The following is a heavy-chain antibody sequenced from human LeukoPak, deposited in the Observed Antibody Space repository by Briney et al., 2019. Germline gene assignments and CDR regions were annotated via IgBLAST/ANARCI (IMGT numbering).Heavy chain of an antibody. Sequence: PGGSLRLSCAASGFTFSSYDMNWVRQAPGKGLEWVSYISSSGTTIYYADSVKGRFTISRDSAKNSLSLQMNSLRAEDTALYYCARESEGDYFDYWGQGTLVTASP. V-gene: IGHV3-48*03. J-gene: IGHJ4*02. CDR1: GFTFSSYD. CDR2: ISSSGTTI. CDR3: ARESEGDYFDY.